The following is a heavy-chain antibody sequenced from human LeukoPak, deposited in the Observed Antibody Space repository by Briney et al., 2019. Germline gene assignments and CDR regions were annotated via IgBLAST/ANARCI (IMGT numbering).Heavy chain of an antibody. D-gene: IGHD6-13*01. CDR3: ARDYSSSCLY. CDR1: GYTFTGYY. V-gene: IGHV1-2*02. Sequence: ASVKVSCKASGYTFTGYYMHWVRQAPGQGLEWMGWINPNSGGTNYAQKFQGRVTMTRDTSIITAYMELSRLRSDDTAVYYCARDYSSSCLYWGQGTLVTVSS. CDR2: INPNSGGT. J-gene: IGHJ4*02.